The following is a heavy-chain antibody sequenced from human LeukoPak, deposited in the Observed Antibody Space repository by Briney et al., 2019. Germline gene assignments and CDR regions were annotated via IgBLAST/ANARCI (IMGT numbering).Heavy chain of an antibody. CDR1: GFIFSNYA. CDR3: AKAIHSSSSGVVDY. D-gene: IGHD6-6*01. J-gene: IGHJ4*02. CDR2: IRYDGSNK. Sequence: GSLRLSCAASGFIFSNYAMHWVRQAPGKGLEWVTFIRYDGSNKYYAESVKGRFTISRDNSKNTLYLQMNSLRAEDTAVYYCAKAIHSSSSGVVDYWGQGTLVTVSS. V-gene: IGHV3-30*02.